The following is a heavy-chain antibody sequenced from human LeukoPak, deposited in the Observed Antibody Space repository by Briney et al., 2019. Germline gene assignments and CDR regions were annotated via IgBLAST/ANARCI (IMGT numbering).Heavy chain of an antibody. Sequence: GGSLRLSCAASGLTFSNYAISWVRQAPGKGLEWVSSISSMGVSSYYADSVKGRFTISRDNSRNTLYLQMNSLRADDTALYYCAKDMGSRATNFDYCGQGTLVTVSS. CDR3: AKDMGSRATNFDY. V-gene: IGHV3-23*01. J-gene: IGHJ4*02. CDR1: GLTFSNYA. CDR2: ISSMGVSS. D-gene: IGHD1-26*01.